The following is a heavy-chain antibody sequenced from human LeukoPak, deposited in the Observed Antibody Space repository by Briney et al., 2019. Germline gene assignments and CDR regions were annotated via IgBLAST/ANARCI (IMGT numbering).Heavy chain of an antibody. CDR2: INADEDRA. J-gene: IGHJ6*02. Sequence: GGSLRLSCAASGFTFSSSAMSWVRQAPGKGLVWVSHINADEDRAAYADSVKGRFTISRDNARNTLYLQMNSLRAEDTALYYCAKGRYQLLHYYYYGMDVWGQGTTVTVSS. D-gene: IGHD2-2*01. V-gene: IGHV3-74*01. CDR3: AKGRYQLLHYYYYGMDV. CDR1: GFTFSSSA.